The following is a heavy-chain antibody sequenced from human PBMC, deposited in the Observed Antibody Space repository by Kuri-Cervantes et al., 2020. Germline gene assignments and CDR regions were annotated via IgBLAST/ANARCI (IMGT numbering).Heavy chain of an antibody. V-gene: IGHV4-34*01. CDR1: GGSFSGYY. CDR3: ARARSIAVAVDY. Sequence: SETLSLTCAVYGGSFSGYYWSWIRQPPGKGLEWIGEINRSGSTNYNPSLKSRVTISVDTSKNQFSLKLSSVTAADTAVYYCARARSIAVAVDYWGQGTLVTVSS. J-gene: IGHJ4*02. D-gene: IGHD6-19*01. CDR2: INRSGST.